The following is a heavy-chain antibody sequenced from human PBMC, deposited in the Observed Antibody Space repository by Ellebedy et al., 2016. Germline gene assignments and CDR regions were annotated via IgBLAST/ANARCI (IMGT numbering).Heavy chain of an antibody. D-gene: IGHD3-22*01. CDR3: ARGSHYMKLVVITSDAFDI. CDR1: GGSIISSSYY. CDR2: LNQDAYI. Sequence: SETLSLTCTVSGGSIISSSYYWAWIRQSPGKGLEWIGELNQDAYIKYNPSLKSRVTISVDTSKNQFSLNLTSVTAADAAVYYCARGSHYMKLVVITSDAFDIWGQGTRVTVSS. V-gene: IGHV4-39*07. J-gene: IGHJ3*02.